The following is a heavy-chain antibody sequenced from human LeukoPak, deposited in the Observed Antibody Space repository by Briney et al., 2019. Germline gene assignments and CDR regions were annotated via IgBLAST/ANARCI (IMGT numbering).Heavy chain of an antibody. D-gene: IGHD3-22*01. CDR3: ARRGNYYDSSGYPFDY. CDR1: GGSISSSSYY. Sequence: SETLSLTCTVSGGSISSSSYYWGWIRQPPGKGLEWIGYIYHSGSTYYNPSLKSRVTISVDRSKNQFSLKLSSVTAADTAVYYCARRGNYYDSSGYPFDYWGQGTLVTVSS. J-gene: IGHJ4*02. CDR2: IYHSGST. V-gene: IGHV4-39*07.